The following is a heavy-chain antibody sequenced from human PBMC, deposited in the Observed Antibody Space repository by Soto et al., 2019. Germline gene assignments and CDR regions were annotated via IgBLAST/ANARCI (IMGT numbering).Heavy chain of an antibody. D-gene: IGHD6-6*01. Sequence: GGSLRLSCAASGFTFSSYGMHWVRQAPGKGLEWVAVISYDGSNKYYADSVKGRFTISRDNSKNTLYLQMNSLRAEDTAVYYCAKDRREQLAHPETTCNYYYYGMDVWGQGTTVTVSS. J-gene: IGHJ6*02. CDR2: ISYDGSNK. CDR1: GFTFSSYG. V-gene: IGHV3-30*18. CDR3: AKDRREQLAHPETTCNYYYYGMDV.